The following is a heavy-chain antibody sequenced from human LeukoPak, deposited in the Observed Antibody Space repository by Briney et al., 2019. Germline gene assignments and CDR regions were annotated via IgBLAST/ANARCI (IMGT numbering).Heavy chain of an antibody. Sequence: GGSLRLSCAASGFTFSSSAMSWVRQAPGKGLEWVSAISNNGGYSYYADSVQGRFTISRDNSKSTLCLQMNSLRAEDTAVYYCAKQLGYCSDGSCYFPYWGQGTLVTVSS. V-gene: IGHV3-23*01. CDR3: AKQLGYCSDGSCYFPY. D-gene: IGHD2-15*01. CDR1: GFTFSSSA. CDR2: ISNNGGYS. J-gene: IGHJ4*02.